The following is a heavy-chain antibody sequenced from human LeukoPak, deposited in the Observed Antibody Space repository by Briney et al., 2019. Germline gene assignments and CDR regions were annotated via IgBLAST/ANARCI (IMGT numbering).Heavy chain of an antibody. CDR1: GGSFSGYY. V-gene: IGHV4-34*01. CDR3: ARGRDKLGYCSSTSCYRQYNWFDP. CDR2: INHSGST. D-gene: IGHD2-2*02. J-gene: IGHJ5*02. Sequence: SETLSLTCAAYGGSFSGYYWSWIRQPPGKGLEWLGEINHSGSTNYNPSLKSRVTISVDTSKNQFSLKLSSVTAADTAVYYCARGRDKLGYCSSTSCYRQYNWFDPWGQGTLVTVSS.